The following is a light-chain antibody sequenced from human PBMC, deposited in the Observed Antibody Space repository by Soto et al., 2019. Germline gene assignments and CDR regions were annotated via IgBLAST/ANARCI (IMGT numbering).Light chain of an antibody. CDR1: SSDVGGYNY. CDR3: SSYAGSNNLV. Sequence: QSVLTQPPSASGSPGQSVTISCTGTSSDVGGYNYVSWYQQHPGKAPKLMIYEVSKRPSGVPDRFSGSKSGNTASLTVSGLQDEDEGDYYCSSYAGSNNLVVGGGTKLAVL. CDR2: EVS. V-gene: IGLV2-8*01. J-gene: IGLJ2*01.